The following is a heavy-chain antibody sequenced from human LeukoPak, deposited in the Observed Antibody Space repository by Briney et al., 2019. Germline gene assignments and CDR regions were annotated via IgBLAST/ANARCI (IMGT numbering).Heavy chain of an antibody. J-gene: IGHJ6*02. CDR2: IGWNSARI. D-gene: IGHD3-10*01. V-gene: IGHV3-9*01. CDR3: GKDISAGGMDV. Sequence: GGSLRLSCTASESTFDHAMHWVRQTPGKGLEWVSGIGWNSARIGYADSVRGRFTISRDNAKNSLYLQMNSLRAEDTALYYCGKDISAGGMDVWGQGTTVTVSS. CDR1: ESTFDHA.